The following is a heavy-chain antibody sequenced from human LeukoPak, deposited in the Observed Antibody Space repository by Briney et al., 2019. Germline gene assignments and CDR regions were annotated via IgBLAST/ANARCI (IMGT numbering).Heavy chain of an antibody. CDR3: VKDRTGTYTLDY. CDR2: ISDDGSRQ. CDR1: GFTFSNYA. D-gene: IGHD3-10*01. J-gene: IGHJ4*02. Sequence: GGSLRLSCAATGFTFSNYAIHWGRQAPGKGLEWVAFISDDGSRQHYADSVKGQFTISRDNSKNTLNLQMNSLRAEDTAVYYCVKDRTGTYTLDYWGQGTLVTVSS. V-gene: IGHV3-30-3*01.